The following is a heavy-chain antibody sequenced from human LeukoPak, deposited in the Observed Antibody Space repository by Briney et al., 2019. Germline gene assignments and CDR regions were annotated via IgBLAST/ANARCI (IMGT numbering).Heavy chain of an antibody. CDR2: FSGSGGST. J-gene: IGHJ6*04. CDR3: AELGITMIGGV. Sequence: GGSLRLSCAASGFTFSSYAMSWVRQAPGKGLECISGFSGSGGSTYYADSVKGRFTISRDNAKNSLYLRMNSLRAEDTAVYYCAELGITMIGGVWGKGTTVTISS. V-gene: IGHV3-23*01. D-gene: IGHD3-10*02. CDR1: GFTFSSYA.